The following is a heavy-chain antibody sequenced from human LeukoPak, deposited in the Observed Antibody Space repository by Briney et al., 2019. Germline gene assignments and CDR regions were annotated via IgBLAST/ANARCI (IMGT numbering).Heavy chain of an antibody. CDR2: IYPGDSDT. V-gene: IGHV5-51*01. J-gene: IGHJ4*02. D-gene: IGHD2-2*01. CDR1: GFTFSSYW. CDR3: ARQDCYSANCYLEY. Sequence: GGSLRLSCAASGFTFSSYWIGWVRQMPGKGLEWMGIIYPGDSDTRYSPSLQGQVSFSVDKSINTAYLQWSTLGASDTAMYYCARQDCYSANCYLEYWGQGTLVTVSS.